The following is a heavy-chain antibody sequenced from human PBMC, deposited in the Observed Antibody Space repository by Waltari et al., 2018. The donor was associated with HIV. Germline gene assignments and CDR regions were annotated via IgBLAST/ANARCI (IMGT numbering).Heavy chain of an antibody. D-gene: IGHD3-22*01. J-gene: IGHJ4*02. CDR1: GFTFDDYA. Sequence: EVQLVESGGDLVQPGRSLRLPCAASGFTFDDYAMHWVRQAPGKGLEWVSGINWNSDNIGYADSVKGRFTISRDHAKNSLYLQMNSLRPEDTALYYCAKAYDSSGFQYYFDYWGQGTLVTVSS. CDR3: AKAYDSSGFQYYFDY. CDR2: INWNSDNI. V-gene: IGHV3-9*01.